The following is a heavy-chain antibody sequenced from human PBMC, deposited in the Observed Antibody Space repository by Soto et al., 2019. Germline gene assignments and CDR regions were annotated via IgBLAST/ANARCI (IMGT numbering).Heavy chain of an antibody. J-gene: IGHJ4*02. CDR2: IYYSGST. D-gene: IGHD5-12*01. CDR3: AREGGSATIFDY. CDR1: GASISNHGYY. Sequence: QVQLQESGPGLVKPSQTLSLTCTVSGASISNHGYYWSWIRQHPGKGLEWIGYIYYSGSTYYNPYLNSRITISVDASKNQFSLKLSSVTDADTAVYYCAREGGSATIFDYWRQGTLVTVSS. V-gene: IGHV4-31*03.